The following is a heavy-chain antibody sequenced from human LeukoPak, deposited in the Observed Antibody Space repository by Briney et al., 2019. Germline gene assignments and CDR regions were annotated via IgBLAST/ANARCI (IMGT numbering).Heavy chain of an antibody. CDR3: ASSDGQPPRFDSSYDVFDY. CDR2: ICHSGRT. CDR1: GGSIISGNW. D-gene: IGHD3-3*01. J-gene: IGHJ4*02. V-gene: IGHV4-4*02. Sequence: SGTLSLTCAVSGGSIISGNWWSWVRQPPGKGLEWIGEICHSGRTNYNPSLKSRVTISLDKSKNQFSLNLSSVTAADTALYYCASSDGQPPRFDSSYDVFDYWGQGTLVTVSS.